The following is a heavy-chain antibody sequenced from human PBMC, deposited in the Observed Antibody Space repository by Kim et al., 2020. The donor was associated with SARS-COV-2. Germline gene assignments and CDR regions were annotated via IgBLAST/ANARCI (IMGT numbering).Heavy chain of an antibody. D-gene: IGHD2-21*01. Sequence: ASVKVSCKASGYTFTNYATQWVRQAPGQWLEWMVWINAGNGNIQYSQQFQGRVTITSDTSASTAYMELNSLTSEDTAVYYCARDLFHSGFDYWGQGTLVT. CDR1: GYTFTNYA. V-gene: IGHV1-3*01. CDR3: ARDLFHSGFDY. J-gene: IGHJ4*02. CDR2: INAGNGNI.